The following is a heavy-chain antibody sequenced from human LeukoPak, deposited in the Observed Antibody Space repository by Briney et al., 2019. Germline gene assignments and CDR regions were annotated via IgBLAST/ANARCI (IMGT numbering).Heavy chain of an antibody. Sequence: PGGPLRLSCVASGFTFSTYAMSWVRQTPGKGLEWVSSISGSAISTYYADSVKGRFTISRDNSKNTVFLQMNSLRAEDTALYYCAKDQRGNGWPLDSWGQGTLVTVSS. CDR3: AKDQRGNGWPLDS. CDR1: GFTFSTYA. V-gene: IGHV3-23*01. D-gene: IGHD6-19*01. CDR2: ISGSAIST. J-gene: IGHJ4*02.